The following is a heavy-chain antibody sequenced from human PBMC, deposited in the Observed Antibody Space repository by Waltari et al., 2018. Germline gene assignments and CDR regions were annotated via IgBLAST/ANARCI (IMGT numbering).Heavy chain of an antibody. CDR2: FGPEEGET. J-gene: IGHJ6*02. V-gene: IGHV1-24*01. D-gene: IGHD5-18*01. CDR1: GYTLTELS. CDR3: ATDRYSYGGVYYYYYGMDV. Sequence: QVQLVQSGAEVKKPGASVKVSCKVSGYTLTELSMHWVRQAPGKGLEWMGGFGPEEGETIYAQKFQGRVTMTEDTSTDTAYMELSSLRSEDTAVYYCATDRYSYGGVYYYYYGMDVWGQGTTVTVSS.